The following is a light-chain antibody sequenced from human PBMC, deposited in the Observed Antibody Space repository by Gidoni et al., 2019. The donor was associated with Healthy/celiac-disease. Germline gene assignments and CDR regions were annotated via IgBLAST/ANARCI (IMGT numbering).Light chain of an antibody. CDR1: KLGDKY. J-gene: IGLJ2*01. CDR2: QDT. Sequence: SYELTQPPSVSVSPGQTASITCSGDKLGDKYACWYQQKPGQSPVVVMYQDTKRPSGIPERSSGSNSGNTATLTISGTQAMDEADYYCQAWDSSAVVFGGGTKLTVL. CDR3: QAWDSSAVV. V-gene: IGLV3-1*01.